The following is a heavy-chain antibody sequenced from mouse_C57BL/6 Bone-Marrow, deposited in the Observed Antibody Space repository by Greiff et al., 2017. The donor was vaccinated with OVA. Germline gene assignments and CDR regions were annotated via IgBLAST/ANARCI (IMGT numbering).Heavy chain of an antibody. J-gene: IGHJ4*01. V-gene: IGHV14-4*01. D-gene: IGHD3-2*02. CDR2: IDPENGDT. CDR3: TAGQLRLRAMDY. CDR1: GFNIKDDY. Sequence: VQLQQSGPELVRPGASVKLSCTASGFNIKDDYMHWVKQRPEQGLEWIGWIDPENGDTEYASKFQGKATITADTSSNTAYLQLSSLTSEDTAVYYCTAGQLRLRAMDYWGQGTSVTVSS.